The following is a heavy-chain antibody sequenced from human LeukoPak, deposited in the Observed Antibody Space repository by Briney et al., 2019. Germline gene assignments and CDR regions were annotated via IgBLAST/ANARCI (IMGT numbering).Heavy chain of an antibody. CDR3: GSFQYYDRNGYYRPFGY. D-gene: IGHD3-3*01. CDR2: IFPGDSET. J-gene: IGHJ4*02. Sequence: GESLKISCQGSRSRFTNYWIGWVRQLPGKGLEWMGIIFPGDSETAYSPYFQGQVIISADKSVNTAYLEWISLKASDTAMYYCGSFQYYDRNGYYRPFGYWGQGTLVTVSS. V-gene: IGHV5-51*01. CDR1: RSRFTNYW.